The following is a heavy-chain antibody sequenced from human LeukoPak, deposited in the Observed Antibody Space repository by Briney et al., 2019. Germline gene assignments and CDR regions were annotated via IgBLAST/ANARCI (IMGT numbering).Heavy chain of an antibody. CDR2: INTDGSST. D-gene: IGHD4-23*01. Sequence: GGSLRLSCAASGFTFSSYWMHWVRQAPGKGLVWVSRINTDGSSTSYADSVEGRFTISRDNSKNTLYLQMNSLRAEDTAVYYCAKGYHPYGGNSFFAFDIWGQGTMVTVSS. V-gene: IGHV3-74*01. J-gene: IGHJ3*02. CDR3: AKGYHPYGGNSFFAFDI. CDR1: GFTFSSYW.